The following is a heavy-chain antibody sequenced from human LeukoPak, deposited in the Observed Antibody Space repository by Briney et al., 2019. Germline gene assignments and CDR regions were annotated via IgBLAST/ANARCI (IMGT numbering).Heavy chain of an antibody. J-gene: IGHJ5*02. Sequence: GASVKVSCKASGYTFTSYDINWVRQATGQGLEWMGWMNPNSGNTGYAQKFQGRVTMTRNTSISTAYMELSSLRSEDTAVYYCAKDTEAYYDHFDPWGQGTLVTVSS. D-gene: IGHD3-22*01. CDR3: AKDTEAYYDHFDP. CDR2: MNPNSGNT. CDR1: GYTFTSYD. V-gene: IGHV1-8*01.